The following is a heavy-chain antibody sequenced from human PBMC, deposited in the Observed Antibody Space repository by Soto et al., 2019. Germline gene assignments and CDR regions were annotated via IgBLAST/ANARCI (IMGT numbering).Heavy chain of an antibody. J-gene: IGHJ4*02. V-gene: IGHV1-8*01. Sequence: QVQLVQSGAEVKKPGASVRVTCKTSGYTFTEYDVSWVRQASGQGLEWRGWMSPNSGKTGYVEKFQGRVTMTANTALSTAYMELHSLRSEDTAIYFCARGRIGAAFWGQGTLVTVSS. CDR2: MSPNSGKT. D-gene: IGHD2-15*01. CDR1: GYTFTEYD. CDR3: ARGRIGAAF.